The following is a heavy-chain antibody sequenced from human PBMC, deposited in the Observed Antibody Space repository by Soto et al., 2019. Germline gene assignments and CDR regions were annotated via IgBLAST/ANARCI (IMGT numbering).Heavy chain of an antibody. CDR1: GGSITSSY. J-gene: IGHJ6*02. Sequence: SETLPHTYTVSGGSITSSYWRWIRRPPGKGLEWIAYIYDTGISGYTPSTSYNPSLKSRVSMSVDTSKSQFSLKLTSVTAAETAVYYCARGEDAFFYYGLDVWGQGITVT. CDR3: ARGEDAFFYYGLDV. CDR2: IYDTGISGYTPST. V-gene: IGHV4-59*01.